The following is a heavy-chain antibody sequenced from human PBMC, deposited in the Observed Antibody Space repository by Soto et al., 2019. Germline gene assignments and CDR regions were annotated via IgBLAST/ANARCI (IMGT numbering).Heavy chain of an antibody. CDR2: IHYTGST. J-gene: IGHJ6*02. CDR3: ARDHRSLGDYYGMDV. D-gene: IGHD3-10*01. V-gene: IGHV4-31*03. CDR1: GDSISSSGFY. Sequence: SETLSLTCSVSGDSISSSGFYWSWIRQHPGKAPEWIGYIHYTGSTFYNPSLKSRLAISLDASKNQFSLSLGSVTSADTAVYYCARDHRSLGDYYGMDVWGQGTTVTVSS.